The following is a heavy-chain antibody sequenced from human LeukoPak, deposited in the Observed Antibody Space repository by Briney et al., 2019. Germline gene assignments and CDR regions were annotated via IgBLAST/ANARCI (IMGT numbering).Heavy chain of an antibody. CDR3: ATRLSSGWERDSFDY. Sequence: SQTLSLTCTVSGGSISSGSYYWSWIRQPAGKGLEWIGRIYTSGSTNYNPSLKSRVTISVDTSKNQFSLKLSSVTAADTAVYYCATRLSSGWERDSFDYWGQGTLVTVSS. CDR1: GGSISSGSYY. V-gene: IGHV4-61*02. D-gene: IGHD6-19*01. J-gene: IGHJ4*02. CDR2: IYTSGST.